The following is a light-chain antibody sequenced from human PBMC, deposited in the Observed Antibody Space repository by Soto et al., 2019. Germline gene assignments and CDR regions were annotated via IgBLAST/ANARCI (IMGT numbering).Light chain of an antibody. V-gene: IGKV3-11*01. Sequence: EIVLTQSPATLSLSPGERATLSCRASQSVSNSLAWYQQKPGQAPRLLIFDASNRATDIPARFSGSGSGTEFTLTINSLEPEDFAVYYCQQRSNWTRTFGQGTKLEIK. J-gene: IGKJ2*01. CDR1: QSVSNS. CDR2: DAS. CDR3: QQRSNWTRT.